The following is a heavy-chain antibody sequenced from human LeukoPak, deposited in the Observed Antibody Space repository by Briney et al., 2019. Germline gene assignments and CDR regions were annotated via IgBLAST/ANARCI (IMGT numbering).Heavy chain of an antibody. Sequence: SETLSLTCTVSGYSISSGYYWGWIRQPPGKGLEWIGSIYHSGSTYYNPSLKSRVTISVDTSKNQFSLKLSSVTAADTAVYYCARDPRITGTTYFDYWGQGTLVTVSS. V-gene: IGHV4-38-2*02. CDR2: IYHSGST. CDR3: ARDPRITGTTYFDY. D-gene: IGHD1-20*01. J-gene: IGHJ4*02. CDR1: GYSISSGYY.